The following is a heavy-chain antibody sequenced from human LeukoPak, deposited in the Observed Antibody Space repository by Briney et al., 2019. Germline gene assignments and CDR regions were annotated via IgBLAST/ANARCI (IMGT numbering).Heavy chain of an antibody. Sequence: PGGSLRLSCAASGFTFSSYWMSWVRQAPGKGLEWVANIKQDGSEKYYVDSVKGRFTISRDNAKNSLYVQMNSLRAEDTAVYYCARAAARRFMDVWGKGTTVTVSS. CDR2: IKQDGSEK. CDR1: GFTFSSYW. CDR3: ARAAARRFMDV. J-gene: IGHJ6*03. V-gene: IGHV3-7*01. D-gene: IGHD6-6*01.